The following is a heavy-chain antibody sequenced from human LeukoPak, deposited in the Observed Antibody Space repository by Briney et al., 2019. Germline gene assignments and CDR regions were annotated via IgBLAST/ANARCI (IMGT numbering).Heavy chain of an antibody. V-gene: IGHV4-61*02. CDR3: ARDSRYCSGGNCHLRFDY. Sequence: MASQTLSLTCTVSGGSISSGSYYWSWIRQPAGKGLEWIGRIYTSGSTNYNPSLKSRITISVDTSKNQFSLKLSSVTAADTAVYYCARDSRYCSGGNCHLRFDYWGQGILVTVSS. D-gene: IGHD2-15*01. CDR2: IYTSGST. CDR1: GGSISSGSYY. J-gene: IGHJ4*02.